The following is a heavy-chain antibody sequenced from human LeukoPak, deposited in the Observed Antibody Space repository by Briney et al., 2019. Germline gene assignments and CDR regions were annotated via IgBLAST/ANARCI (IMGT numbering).Heavy chain of an antibody. J-gene: IGHJ4*02. Sequence: GGSLRLSCSASGFSFWSYEMNWVRQTPGKGLEWLSYIGSSGSTIYYADSVTGRFTISRDNAKNSLFLQMNSLRAEDTAVYYCARGPFDYWGQGTLVTVSS. CDR3: ARGPFDY. V-gene: IGHV3-48*03. CDR1: GFSFWSYE. CDR2: IGSSGSTI.